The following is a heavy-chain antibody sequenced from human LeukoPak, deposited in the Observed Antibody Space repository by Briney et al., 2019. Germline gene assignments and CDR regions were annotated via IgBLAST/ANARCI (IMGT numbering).Heavy chain of an antibody. Sequence: GASVNVSCKASGGPFTSHAFSWVRQAPGQGLEWMGRIVPVVGVAYYAQKLQGRVTITADISTSTAYMELSSLTSDDTAVYYCARDNKGSGFYYGMDVWGQGTTVTVSS. CDR1: GGPFTSHA. V-gene: IGHV1-69*04. CDR3: ARDNKGSGFYYGMDV. CDR2: IVPVVGVA. D-gene: IGHD6-25*01. J-gene: IGHJ6*02.